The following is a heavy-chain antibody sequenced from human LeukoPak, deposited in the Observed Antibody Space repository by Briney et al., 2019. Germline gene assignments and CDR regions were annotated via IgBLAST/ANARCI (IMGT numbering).Heavy chain of an antibody. CDR2: LGGNNIHT. CDR3: ARAMAYCGDDCYERGYYFDY. Sequence: PGASLRLSCAASGFTFSDYAMNWVRQAPRKGPEWLSSLGGNNIHTKSADFVRGRFIISRDNSKNMLYLQMNSLRAEDTAVYYCARAMAYCGDDCYERGYYFDYWGQGTQVTVSS. V-gene: IGHV3-23*01. CDR1: GFTFSDYA. J-gene: IGHJ4*02. D-gene: IGHD2-21*02.